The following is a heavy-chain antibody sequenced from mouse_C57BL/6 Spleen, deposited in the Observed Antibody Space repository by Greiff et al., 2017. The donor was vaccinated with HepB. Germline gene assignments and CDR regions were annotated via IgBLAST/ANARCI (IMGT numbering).Heavy chain of an antibody. V-gene: IGHV1-80*01. CDR2: IYPGDGDT. D-gene: IGHD3-1*01. J-gene: IGHJ3*01. CDR3: ARGANFAWFAY. CDR1: GYAFSSYW. Sequence: LVESGAELVKPGASVKISCKASGYAFSSYWMNWVKQRPGKGLEWIGQIYPGDGDTNYNGKFKGKATLTADKSSSTAYMQLSSLTSEDSAVYFCARGANFAWFAYWGQGTLVTVSA.